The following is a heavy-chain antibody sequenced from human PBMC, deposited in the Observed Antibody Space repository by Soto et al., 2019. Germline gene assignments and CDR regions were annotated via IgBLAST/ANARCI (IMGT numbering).Heavy chain of an antibody. CDR1: GGSISSSSYY. D-gene: IGHD2-15*01. CDR3: AREGGRYCSGGSCQVDY. V-gene: IGHV4-39*02. J-gene: IGHJ4*02. Sequence: QLQLQESGPGLVKPSETLSLTCTVSGGSISSSSYYWGWIRQPPGKGLEWIGSIYYAGNTYYTPSLNRRVTISVDTSKTQFSLKVSPVTAADTAVYYCAREGGRYCSGGSCQVDYWGQGTLVTVSS. CDR2: IYYAGNT.